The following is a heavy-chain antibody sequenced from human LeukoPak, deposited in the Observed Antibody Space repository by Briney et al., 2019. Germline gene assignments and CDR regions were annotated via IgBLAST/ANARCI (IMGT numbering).Heavy chain of an antibody. D-gene: IGHD2-8*01. CDR3: AKQMDYYYYMDV. CDR2: IYSGGST. V-gene: IGHV3-53*05. CDR1: GFTVSSNY. J-gene: IGHJ6*03. Sequence: LSGGSLRLSCAASGFTVSSNYMSWVRQAPGKGLEWVSVIYSGGSTYYADSVKGRFTISRDNSKNTLYLQMNSLRAEDTAVYYCAKQMDYYYYMDVWGKGTTVTVSS.